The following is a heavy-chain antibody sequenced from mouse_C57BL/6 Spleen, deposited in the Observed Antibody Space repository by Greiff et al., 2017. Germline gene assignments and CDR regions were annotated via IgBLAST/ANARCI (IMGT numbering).Heavy chain of an antibody. CDR3: ARYDYGSSYGWYFDV. Sequence: VQLQQPGAELVKPGASVKMSCKASGYTFTSYWITWVKQRPGQGLEWIGDIYPGSGSTNYNEKFKGKATLTADKSSSTAYMQLSSLTSEDSAVYFCARYDYGSSYGWYFDVWGTGTTVTVSS. CDR2: IYPGSGST. D-gene: IGHD1-1*01. J-gene: IGHJ1*03. CDR1: GYTFTSYW. V-gene: IGHV1-55*01.